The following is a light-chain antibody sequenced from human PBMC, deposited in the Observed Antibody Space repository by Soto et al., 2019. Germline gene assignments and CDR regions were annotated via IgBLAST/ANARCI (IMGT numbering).Light chain of an antibody. CDR2: GAS. V-gene: IGKV3-15*01. CDR3: QQYNDRPPGT. J-gene: IGKJ1*01. CDR1: LTMNNN. Sequence: EIVMTQSPATLSVSPGESVTLSCRASLTMNNNIAWYQHKPGPAPRLLIFGASSRATGVPGRFSGSGFGTEFTLSISSLQSEDFAVYYCQQYNDRPPGTFGQGTKVEMK.